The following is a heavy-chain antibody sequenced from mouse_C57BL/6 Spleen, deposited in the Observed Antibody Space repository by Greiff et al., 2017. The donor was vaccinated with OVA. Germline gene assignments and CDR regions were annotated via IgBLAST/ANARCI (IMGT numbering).Heavy chain of an antibody. CDR1: GYTFTDYE. Sequence: VQLQQSGAELVRPGASVTLSCKASGYTFTDYEMHWVKQTPVHGLEWIGAIDPETGGTAYNQKFKGKAILTADKSSSTAYMELRSLTSEDSAVYYCTREKTGTYDYWGKGTTLTVSS. CDR2: IDPETGGT. J-gene: IGHJ2*01. D-gene: IGHD4-1*01. CDR3: TREKTGTYDY. V-gene: IGHV1-15*01.